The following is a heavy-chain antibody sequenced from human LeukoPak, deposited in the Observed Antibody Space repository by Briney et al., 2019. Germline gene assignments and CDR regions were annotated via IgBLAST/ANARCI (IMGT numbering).Heavy chain of an antibody. CDR1: GYTFTSYD. J-gene: IGHJ4*02. D-gene: IGHD3-22*01. CDR3: ARDREYYYDSSGYYYHDY. CDR2: MNPNSGNT. V-gene: IGHV1-8*01. Sequence: ASVKVSCKASGYTFTSYDINWVRQATGQGLEWMGWMNPNSGNTGCAQKFQGRVTITTDESTSTAYMELSSLRSEDTAVYYCARDREYYYDSSGYYYHDYWGQGTLVTVSS.